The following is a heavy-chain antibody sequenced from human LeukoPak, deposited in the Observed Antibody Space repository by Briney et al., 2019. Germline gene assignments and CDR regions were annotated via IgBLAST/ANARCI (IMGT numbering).Heavy chain of an antibody. Sequence: GESLKISCKGSGYIFTNYWIAWVRQMPGKGLEWMGIIFPGDSDTRYSPSIQGQVTISADKSINTAYLQWSSLEASDTAIYYCARGDSSGTTERFQYWGQGTLVIVSS. CDR2: IFPGDSDT. D-gene: IGHD3-22*01. CDR3: ARGDSSGTTERFQY. J-gene: IGHJ1*01. CDR1: GYIFTNYW. V-gene: IGHV5-51*01.